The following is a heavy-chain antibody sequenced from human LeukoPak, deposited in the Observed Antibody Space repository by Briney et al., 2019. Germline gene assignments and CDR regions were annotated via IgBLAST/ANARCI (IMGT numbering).Heavy chain of an antibody. Sequence: SETQSLTCTVSGGSISDYYWSWIRQPPGKGLEWIGYIYYSGSTNYNPSLKSRVTVSADTSKNQISLKLTSVTAADTAVYYCSRSFGGNPPGWYFDLWGRGTLVTVSS. CDR3: SRSFGGNPPGWYFDL. CDR2: IYYSGST. D-gene: IGHD4-23*01. J-gene: IGHJ2*01. CDR1: GGSISDYY. V-gene: IGHV4-59*08.